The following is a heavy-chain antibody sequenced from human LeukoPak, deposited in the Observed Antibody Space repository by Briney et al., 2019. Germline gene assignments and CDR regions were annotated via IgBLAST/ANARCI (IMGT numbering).Heavy chain of an antibody. J-gene: IGHJ4*02. Sequence: GGSLRLSCAASGFTFSSYSMNWVRQAPGKGLEWVSSISSRSSYIYYADSVKGRFTISRDNAKNSLYLQMNSLRAEDTAVYYGARVRYSSGWRKNGYWGQGTLVTVSS. CDR2: ISSRSSYI. CDR1: GFTFSSYS. V-gene: IGHV3-21*01. CDR3: ARVRYSSGWRKNGY. D-gene: IGHD6-19*01.